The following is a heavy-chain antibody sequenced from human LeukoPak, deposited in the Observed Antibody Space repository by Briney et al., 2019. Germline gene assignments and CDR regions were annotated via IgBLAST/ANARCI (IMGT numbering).Heavy chain of an antibody. J-gene: IGHJ6*03. D-gene: IGHD6-13*01. V-gene: IGHV4-38-2*02. CDR1: GYSISSGYY. CDR3: ARADYSSSWSHYYYYMDV. CDR2: IYHSGST. Sequence: SETLSLTCTVSGYSISSGYYWDWIRQPPGKGLEWIGGIYHSGSTYYNPSLKSRVTISVDTSKNHFSLKLSSVTAADTALYFCARADYSSSWSHYYYYMDVWGTGTTVTVSS.